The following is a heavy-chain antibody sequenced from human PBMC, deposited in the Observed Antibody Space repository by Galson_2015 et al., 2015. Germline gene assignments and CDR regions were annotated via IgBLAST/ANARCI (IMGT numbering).Heavy chain of an antibody. D-gene: IGHD3-3*01. Sequence: SVKVSCKASGYTFTGYYMHWVRQAPGQGLEWMGRINPNSGGTNYAQKFQGRVTMTRDTSISTAYMELSRLRSDDTAVYYCARGLIVDYDFWSGIYYYYYYGMDVWGQGTTVTVSS. CDR1: GYTFTGYY. V-gene: IGHV1-2*06. CDR2: INPNSGGT. CDR3: ARGLIVDYDFWSGIYYYYYYGMDV. J-gene: IGHJ6*02.